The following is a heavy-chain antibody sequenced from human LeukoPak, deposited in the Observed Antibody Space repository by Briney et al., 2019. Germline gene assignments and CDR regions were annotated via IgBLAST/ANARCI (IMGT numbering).Heavy chain of an antibody. CDR1: GFTFSSYG. V-gene: IGHV3-30*02. J-gene: IGHJ4*02. CDR2: IRYDGSNK. Sequence: PGGSLRLSCAASGFTFSSYGMHWVRQAPGKGLEWVAFIRYDGSNKYYADSVKGRFTISRDNSKNTLHLQMNSLRAEDTAVYYCATDRGYYTSGSYYLDYWGQGTLVTVSS. D-gene: IGHD3-10*01. CDR3: ATDRGYYTSGSYYLDY.